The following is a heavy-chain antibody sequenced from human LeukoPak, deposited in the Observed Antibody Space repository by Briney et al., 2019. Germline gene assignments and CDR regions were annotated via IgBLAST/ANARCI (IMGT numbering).Heavy chain of an antibody. CDR2: INHSGST. D-gene: IGHD5-18*01. J-gene: IGHJ4*02. V-gene: IGHV4-34*01. CDR1: GGSFSGYY. Sequence: SETLSLTCAVYGGSFSGYYWSWIRQPPGKGLEWIGEINHSGSTNYNPSLKSRVTISVDTSKNQFSLKLSSVTAADTAVYYCARGQLAGYGYGSPRTFDYWGQGTLVTVSS. CDR3: ARGQLAGYGYGSPRTFDY.